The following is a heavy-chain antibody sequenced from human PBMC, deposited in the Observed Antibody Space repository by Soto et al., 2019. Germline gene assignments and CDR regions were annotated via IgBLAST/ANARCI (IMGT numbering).Heavy chain of an antibody. CDR2: IIPIFGTA. D-gene: IGHD2-8*01. J-gene: IGHJ5*02. Sequence: SVKVSCKASGGTFSSYAISWVRQAPGQGLEWMGGIIPIFGTANYAQKFQGRVTITADESTSTAYMELSSLRSEDTAVYYCARANPIVLMVYGWFDPWGQGTLVTVSS. CDR3: ARANPIVLMVYGWFDP. V-gene: IGHV1-69*13. CDR1: GGTFSSYA.